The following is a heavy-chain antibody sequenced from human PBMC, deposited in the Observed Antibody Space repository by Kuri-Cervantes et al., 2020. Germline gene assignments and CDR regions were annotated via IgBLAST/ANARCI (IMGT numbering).Heavy chain of an antibody. CDR1: GYTFTSYY. V-gene: IGHV1-46*01. CDR3: ARGWTLQQDCSSTSCNTLDGLY. CDR2: INPSGGSI. D-gene: IGHD2-2*02. Sequence: ASVKVSCKASGYTFTSYYMHWVRQAPGQGLEWMGIINPSGGSISYAQKFQGRVTMTRDTSTSTVYMELSSLRSEDTAVYYCARGWTLQQDCSSTSCNTLDGLYWGQGTLVTVSS. J-gene: IGHJ4*02.